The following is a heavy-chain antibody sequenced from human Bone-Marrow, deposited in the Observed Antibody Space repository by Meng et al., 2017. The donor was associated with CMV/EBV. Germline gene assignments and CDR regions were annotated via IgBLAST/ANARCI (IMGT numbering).Heavy chain of an antibody. CDR1: GFTFSSYT. Sequence: GESLKISCAASGFTFSSYTMTWLRQAPGEGLEWVSSISSSSSYIYYADSVKGRFTISRDNAKNTLYLQMNSLRAEDTAVYYCAKEEADRGGFDYWGQGTLVTVSS. V-gene: IGHV3-21*01. CDR2: ISSSSSYI. CDR3: AKEEADRGGFDY. J-gene: IGHJ4*02. D-gene: IGHD2-15*01.